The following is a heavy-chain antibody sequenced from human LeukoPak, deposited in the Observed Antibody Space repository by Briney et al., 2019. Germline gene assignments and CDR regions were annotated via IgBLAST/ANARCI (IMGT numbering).Heavy chain of an antibody. CDR2: IKFDGSEK. Sequence: PGGSLRLSCAASGFTFSNYWMTWVRQAPGKGLEWVASIKFDGSEKYYVDSVKGRFTISRDNAKNSLYLQMNSLRSEDTAVYYCARVPDDAVAGYFDYWGQGTLVTVSS. J-gene: IGHJ4*02. V-gene: IGHV3-7*03. D-gene: IGHD6-19*01. CDR1: GFTFSNYW. CDR3: ARVPDDAVAGYFDY.